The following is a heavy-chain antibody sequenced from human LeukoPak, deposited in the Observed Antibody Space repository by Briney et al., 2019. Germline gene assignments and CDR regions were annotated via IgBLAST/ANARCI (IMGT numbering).Heavy chain of an antibody. Sequence: SETLSLTCTVSGGSISSYYWSWIRQPAGKGLEWIGRIYTSGSTNYNPSLKSRVTISVDKSKNQFSLKLSSVTAADTAVYYCARRPLRFLEWLFDWGQGTLVTVSS. CDR3: ARRPLRFLEWLFD. D-gene: IGHD3-3*01. CDR1: GGSISSYY. V-gene: IGHV4-4*07. CDR2: IYTSGST. J-gene: IGHJ4*02.